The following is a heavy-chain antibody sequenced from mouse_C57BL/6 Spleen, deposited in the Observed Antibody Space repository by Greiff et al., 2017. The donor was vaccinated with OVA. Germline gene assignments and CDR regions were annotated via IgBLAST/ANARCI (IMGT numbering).Heavy chain of an antibody. J-gene: IGHJ2*01. CDR1: GYTFPSYW. CDR3: ARGDDGYYFDY. V-gene: IGHV1-61*01. D-gene: IGHD2-3*01. CDR2: IYPSDSET. Sequence: VQLQQPGAELVRPGSSVKLSCKASGYTFPSYWMDWVKQRPGQGLEWIGNIYPSDSETHYNQKFKDKATLTVDKSSSTAYMQLSSLTSEDSAVYYCARGDDGYYFDYWGQGTTLTVSS.